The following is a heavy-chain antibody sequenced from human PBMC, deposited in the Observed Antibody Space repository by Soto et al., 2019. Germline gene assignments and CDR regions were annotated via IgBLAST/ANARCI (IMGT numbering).Heavy chain of an antibody. CDR3: ARDGGGGHAFDI. CDR2: LYLGGRT. D-gene: IGHD3-16*01. V-gene: IGHV4-30-2*01. CDR1: GGSISSGGYS. J-gene: IGHJ3*02. Sequence: QLQLQESGSGLVKPSQTLSLTCAVSGGSISSGGYSWNRIRQPPGKGLEWIGNLYLGGRTYFNPSLKSRVILSVVACKSDFSLKLASVTDADTAVYFCARDGGGGHAFDIWGQGTMVTVSS.